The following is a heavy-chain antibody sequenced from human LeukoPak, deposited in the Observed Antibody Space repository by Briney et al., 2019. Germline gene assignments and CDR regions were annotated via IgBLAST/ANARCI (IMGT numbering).Heavy chain of an antibody. J-gene: IGHJ4*02. CDR1: GYTFTSYY. V-gene: IGHV1-46*01. CDR2: INPTGDST. D-gene: IGHD2-15*01. Sequence: ASVKVSCKASGYTFTSYYMHWVRQAPGQGLEWMGIINPTGDSTSYAQKFQARVTMTRDTSTNTVYMELSSLRSEDTAVYYCARHPSPRLHHFDYWGQGTLVTVSS. CDR3: ARHPSPRLHHFDY.